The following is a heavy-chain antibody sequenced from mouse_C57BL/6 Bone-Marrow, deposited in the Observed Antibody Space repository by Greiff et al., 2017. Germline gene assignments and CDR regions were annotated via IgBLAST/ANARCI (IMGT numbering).Heavy chain of an antibody. CDR2: IYPGSGST. CDR1: VYTFTSYW. D-gene: IGHD1-1*01. CDR3: ARPLYYYGSSPYYAMDY. V-gene: IGHV1-55*01. Sequence: QVQLQQPGAELVKPGASVKMSCKASVYTFTSYWITWVKQRPGQGLEWIGDIYPGSGSTNYNEKFKSKATLTVDTSSSTAYMQLSSLTSEDSAVYYCARPLYYYGSSPYYAMDYWGQGTSVTVSS. J-gene: IGHJ4*01.